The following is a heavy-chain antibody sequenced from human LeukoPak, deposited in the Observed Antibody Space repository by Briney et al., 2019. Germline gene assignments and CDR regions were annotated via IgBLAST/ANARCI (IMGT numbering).Heavy chain of an antibody. Sequence: GGSLRLSCAASGFTFSNNWMTWVRQAPGKGLEWVANINQDESQKYYVGSVEGRFTISRDNAKNSLYLDMNSLRAEDTAVYYCARDPHTALDYWGQGILVTVSS. CDR1: GFTFSNNW. V-gene: IGHV3-7*01. CDR3: ARDPHTALDY. D-gene: IGHD5-18*01. J-gene: IGHJ4*02. CDR2: INQDESQK.